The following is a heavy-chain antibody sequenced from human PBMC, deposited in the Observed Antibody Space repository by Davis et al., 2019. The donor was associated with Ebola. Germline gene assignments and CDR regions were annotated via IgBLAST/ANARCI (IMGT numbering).Heavy chain of an antibody. J-gene: IGHJ4*02. D-gene: IGHD1-1*01. Sequence: GESLKISCAASGFTFSSYEMNWVRQAPGKGLEWVSYISSSGSTIYYADSVKGRFTISRDNARNTLFLQMDSLGVEDTAVYYCARDHPEGKVLNYWGQGTLVTVSS. CDR2: ISSSGSTI. CDR1: GFTFSSYE. V-gene: IGHV3-48*03. CDR3: ARDHPEGKVLNY.